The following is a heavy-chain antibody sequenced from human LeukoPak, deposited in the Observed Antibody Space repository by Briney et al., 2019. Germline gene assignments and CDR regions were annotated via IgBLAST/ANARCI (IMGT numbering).Heavy chain of an antibody. D-gene: IGHD3-9*01. V-gene: IGHV4-59*01. CDR1: GGSFSGYY. J-gene: IGHJ3*02. CDR3: AREYYDILTGYPHGAFDI. Sequence: SETLSLTCAVYGGSFSGYYWSWIRQPPGKGLEWIGYIYYSGSTNYNPSLKSRVTISVDTSKNQFSLKLSSVTAADTAVYYCAREYYDILTGYPHGAFDIWGQGTMVTVSS. CDR2: IYYSGST.